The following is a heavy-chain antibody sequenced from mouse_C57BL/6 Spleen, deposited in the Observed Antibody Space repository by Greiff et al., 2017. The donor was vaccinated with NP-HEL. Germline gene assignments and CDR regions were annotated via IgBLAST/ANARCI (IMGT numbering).Heavy chain of an antibody. CDR2: IVPNSGGT. Sequence: QVQPQQPGAELVKPGASVKLSCKASGYTFTSYWMHWVKQRPGRGLEWIGRIVPNSGGTKYNEKFKSKATLTVDKPSSTAYMQLSSLTSEDSAVYYWAIYCGSSYFAYWGQGTLVTVSA. J-gene: IGHJ3*01. CDR3: AIYCGSSYFAY. D-gene: IGHD1-1*01. CDR1: GYTFTSYW. V-gene: IGHV1-72*01.